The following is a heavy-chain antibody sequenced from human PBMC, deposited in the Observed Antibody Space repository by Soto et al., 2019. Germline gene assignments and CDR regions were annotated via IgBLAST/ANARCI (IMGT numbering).Heavy chain of an antibody. CDR1: GGSVSSSSYY. J-gene: IGHJ4*02. D-gene: IGHD3-9*01. V-gene: IGHV4-39*01. CDR3: GRLEGLATISYYFDY. CDR2: VYYSGST. Sequence: SETLSLTCTVSGGSVSSSSYYWGWVRHPPGKGLEWIGSVYYSGSTYYNPSLESRVTISVDKSKNQFSLKQMSLSAADTAVYYCGRLEGLATISYYFDYWGQGALVTVSS.